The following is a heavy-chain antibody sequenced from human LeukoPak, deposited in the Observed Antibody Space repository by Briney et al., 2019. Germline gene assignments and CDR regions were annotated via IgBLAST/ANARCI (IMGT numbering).Heavy chain of an antibody. V-gene: IGHV3-23*01. Sequence: GGSLRLSCAASGFTFSSHSMAWVRQAPGKGLEWVSAIRGSGDTALYADSVKGRFTISRDNFKNIVYLEMNSLRAEDTATYYCAKVTWESRPPDCNSWGPGTLVNVSS. CDR1: GFTFSSHS. CDR2: IRGSGDTA. CDR3: AKVTWESRPPDCNS. D-gene: IGHD6-6*01. J-gene: IGHJ4*02.